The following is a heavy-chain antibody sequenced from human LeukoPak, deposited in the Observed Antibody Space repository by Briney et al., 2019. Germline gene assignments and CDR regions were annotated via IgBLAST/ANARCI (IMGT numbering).Heavy chain of an antibody. Sequence: SETLSLTCTVSGGSMSSYYWSWIRQSPGKGLEWIGYIYYSGSTNYNPSLKSRVTISVDTSKNQFSLKLSSVTAVDTAVYYCARGPVGGATYYDGDAFDIWGQGTMVTVSS. CDR2: IYYSGST. D-gene: IGHD1-26*01. V-gene: IGHV4-59*01. CDR3: ARGPVGGATYYDGDAFDI. J-gene: IGHJ3*02. CDR1: GGSMSSYY.